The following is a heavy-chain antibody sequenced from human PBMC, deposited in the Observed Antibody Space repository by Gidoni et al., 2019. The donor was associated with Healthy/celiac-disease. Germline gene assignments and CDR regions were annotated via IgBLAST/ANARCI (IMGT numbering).Heavy chain of an antibody. Sequence: QVQLQESGPGLVKPSETLSLTCTVSGGSISSYYWSWIRQPPGQGLEWIVYIYYSGSTNYNTSPTSRVTISVDTSTNQCSLKLSSVTAADTAVYYCARSPIPVGYCSGVSCSSHFDSWGQGTLVTVSS. CDR2: IYYSGST. V-gene: IGHV4-59*01. CDR3: ARSPIPVGYCSGVSCSSHFDS. CDR1: GGSISSYY. D-gene: IGHD2-15*01. J-gene: IGHJ4*02.